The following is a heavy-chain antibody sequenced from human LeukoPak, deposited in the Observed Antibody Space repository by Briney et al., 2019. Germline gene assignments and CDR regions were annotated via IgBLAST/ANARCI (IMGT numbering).Heavy chain of an antibody. Sequence: TPSETLSLTCTVSGGSIRSYYWSWIRRPPGKGLEWIGYIYFSGSTSYNPSLKSRVTISVDRSTNQFSLKLSSVAAADTAVYYCARSYDTNFDYWGQGTLVTVSS. CDR1: GGSIRSYY. CDR2: IYFSGST. J-gene: IGHJ4*02. CDR3: ARSYDTNFDY. V-gene: IGHV4-59*01. D-gene: IGHD3-3*01.